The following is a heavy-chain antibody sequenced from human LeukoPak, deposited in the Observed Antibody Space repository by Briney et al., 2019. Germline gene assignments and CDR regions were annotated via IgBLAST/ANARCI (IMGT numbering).Heavy chain of an antibody. CDR1: GFTFSSYS. CDR2: ISSSSSYI. Sequence: GGSLRLSCAASGFTFSSYSMNWVRQAPGKGLEWVPSISSSSSYIYYADSVKGRFTISRDNAKNSLYLQMNSLRAEDTAVYYCAREKAGYYYYGMDVWGQGTTVTVSS. CDR3: AREKAGYYYYGMDV. D-gene: IGHD6-13*01. J-gene: IGHJ6*02. V-gene: IGHV3-21*01.